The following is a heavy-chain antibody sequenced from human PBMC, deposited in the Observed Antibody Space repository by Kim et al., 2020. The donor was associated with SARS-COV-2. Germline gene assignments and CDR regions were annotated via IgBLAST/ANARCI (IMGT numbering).Heavy chain of an antibody. CDR2: INTDGSYT. CDR1: GFTFSSYW. V-gene: IGHV3-74*01. J-gene: IGHJ4*02. D-gene: IGHD3-9*01. Sequence: GGSLRLSCAGSGFTFSSYWMHWVRQAPGKGLEWVSRINTDGSYTRYVDAVRGRFTISRDNARNMLYLQMNSLRAEDTAVYYCASLGIDWLLSLWGQGTLVTVSS. CDR3: ASLGIDWLLSL.